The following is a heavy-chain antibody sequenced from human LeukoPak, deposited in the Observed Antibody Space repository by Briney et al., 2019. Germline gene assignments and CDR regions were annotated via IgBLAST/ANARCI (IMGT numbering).Heavy chain of an antibody. CDR1: GYTFTSSG. V-gene: IGHV1-18*01. J-gene: IGHJ4*02. Sequence: ASVKVSCKASGYTFTSSGISWVRQAPGQGLEWMGWISAYSGDTDFPEKLQGRVTMTTDPSTSTVYMELRRIRLADTAMDYCAGSAYSGSYSDYWGQGTLVTVSS. CDR3: AGSAYSGSYSDY. D-gene: IGHD1-26*01. CDR2: ISAYSGDT.